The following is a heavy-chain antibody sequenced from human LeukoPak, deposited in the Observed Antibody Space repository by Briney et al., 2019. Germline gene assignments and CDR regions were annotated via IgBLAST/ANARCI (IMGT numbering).Heavy chain of an antibody. V-gene: IGHV3-23*01. J-gene: IGHJ6*03. CDR2: ISGSGGST. CDR1: GFTFSSYA. CDR3: ASDTAMVIYYYYYIDV. Sequence: GGSLRLSCAASGFTFSSYAMSWVRQAPGKGLEWVSAISGSGGSTYYADSVEGRFTISRDNSKNSVYLQMNSLRAEDTAVYYCASDTAMVIYYYYYIDVWGKGTTVTVSS. D-gene: IGHD5-18*01.